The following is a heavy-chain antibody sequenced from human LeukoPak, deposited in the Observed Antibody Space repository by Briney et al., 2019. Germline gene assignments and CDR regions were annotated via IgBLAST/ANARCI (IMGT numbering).Heavy chain of an antibody. CDR2: IYYSGST. J-gene: IGHJ4*02. V-gene: IGHV4-59*12. CDR1: GGSMSSYY. Sequence: SETLSLTCTVSGGSMSSYYWSWIRQSPGEGLEWIGHIYYSGSTNYNPSLKSRVTMSVDTSKNQFSLKLSSVTAADTAVYYCARGTSGSQGFDYWGQGALVTVSS. D-gene: IGHD1-26*01. CDR3: ARGTSGSQGFDY.